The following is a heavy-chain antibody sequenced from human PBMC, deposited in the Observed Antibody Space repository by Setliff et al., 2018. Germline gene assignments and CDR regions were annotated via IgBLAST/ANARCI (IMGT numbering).Heavy chain of an antibody. J-gene: IGHJ4*02. CDR3: ARGGGYYLDL. CDR1: ADSISSSYDY. Sequence: SETLSLTCNVSADSISSSYDYWAWIRQPPGKGLEWIGSIYNSGSTYYNPSLKSRVTISVDTSKNQFSLNLNSVTAADTAVYYCARGGGYYLDLWGQGMLVTVSS. D-gene: IGHD3-10*01. CDR2: IYNSGST. V-gene: IGHV4-39*07.